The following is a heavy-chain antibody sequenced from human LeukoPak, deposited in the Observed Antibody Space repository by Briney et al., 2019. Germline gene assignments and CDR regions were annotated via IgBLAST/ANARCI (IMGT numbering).Heavy chain of an antibody. CDR2: IKSKAEGGTT. CDR1: GFTFSSYW. Sequence: GGSLRLSCAASGFTFSSYWMSWVRQAPGKGLEWVGRIKSKAEGGTTDYAAPVQGRFTISRDDSKNTLYLQMNSLKTEDTAVYYCSSNWFDPWGQGTLVTVSS. CDR3: SSNWFDP. J-gene: IGHJ5*02. V-gene: IGHV3-15*01.